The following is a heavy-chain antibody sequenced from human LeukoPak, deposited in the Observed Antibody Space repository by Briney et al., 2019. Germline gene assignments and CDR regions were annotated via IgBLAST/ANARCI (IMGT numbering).Heavy chain of an antibody. CDR2: INPNSGGT. CDR1: GYTFTGNY. CDR3: ARDLAVAGTMVEFDY. D-gene: IGHD6-19*01. Sequence: GASVKVSCKASGYTFTGNYMHWVRQAPGQGLERMGWINPNSGGTNYAQKFQGRVTMTRDTSISAAYMELSRLRSDDTAVYYCARDLAVAGTMVEFDYWGQGTLVTVSS. J-gene: IGHJ4*02. V-gene: IGHV1-2*02.